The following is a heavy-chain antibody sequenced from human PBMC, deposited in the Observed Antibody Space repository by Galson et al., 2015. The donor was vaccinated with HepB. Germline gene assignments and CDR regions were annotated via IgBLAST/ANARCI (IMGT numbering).Heavy chain of an antibody. CDR1: GGTFSNYG. J-gene: IGHJ1*01. CDR3: ARLYHDFWSGYVGYFQH. V-gene: IGHV1-69*13. CDR2: IIPRFRTA. D-gene: IGHD3-3*01. Sequence: SVKVSCKASGGTFSNYGLNWVRQAPGQGLEWVGGIIPRFRTANYARRFQGRVTITADESTSTSDLELRNLRSEDTAIYYCARLYHDFWSGYVGYFQHWGPGTLVTVFS.